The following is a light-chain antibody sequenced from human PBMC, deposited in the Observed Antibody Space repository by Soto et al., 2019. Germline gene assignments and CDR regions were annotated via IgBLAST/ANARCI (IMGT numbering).Light chain of an antibody. J-gene: IGLJ1*01. CDR1: SSKIGAGHD. Sequence: QSVLTQPPSVSGAPGQRVTIACTGSSSKIGAGHDVHWYQHLPGTAHKLLIYGNGNRPSGVPDRFSGSRSGTSASLAITGLQTEDEADYYCQSYDSSLSGSEVFGTGTKVTVL. CDR2: GNG. CDR3: QSYDSSLSGSEV. V-gene: IGLV1-40*01.